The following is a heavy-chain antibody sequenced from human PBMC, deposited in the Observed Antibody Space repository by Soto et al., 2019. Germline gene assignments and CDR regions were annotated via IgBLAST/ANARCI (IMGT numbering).Heavy chain of an antibody. Sequence: RPSVKVSCKVSGYTLTELSMHWVRQAPGKGLEWMGGFDPEDGETIYAQKFQGRVTMTEDTSTDTAYMELSSLRSEDTAVYYCATGITISHNWFDPWGQGTLVTVSS. D-gene: IGHD3-3*01. CDR3: ATGITISHNWFDP. CDR1: GYTLTELS. J-gene: IGHJ5*02. CDR2: FDPEDGET. V-gene: IGHV1-24*01.